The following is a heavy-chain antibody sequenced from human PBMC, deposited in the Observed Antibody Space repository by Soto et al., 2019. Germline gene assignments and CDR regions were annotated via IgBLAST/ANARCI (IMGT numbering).Heavy chain of an antibody. CDR3: ATAVSPKIRYDSSGYYYFYFDY. D-gene: IGHD3-22*01. Sequence: ASVKVSCKVSGYTLTELSMHWVRQAPGKGLEWMAGFDPEDGETIYAQKFQGRVTMTEDTSTDTAYMELSSLRSEDTAVYYCATAVSPKIRYDSSGYYYFYFDYWGQGTLVTVSS. CDR2: FDPEDGET. J-gene: IGHJ4*02. CDR1: GYTLTELS. V-gene: IGHV1-24*01.